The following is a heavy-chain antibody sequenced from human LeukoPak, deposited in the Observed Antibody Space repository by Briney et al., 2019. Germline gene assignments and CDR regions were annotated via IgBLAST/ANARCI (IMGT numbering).Heavy chain of an antibody. CDR1: GFTFSSYA. D-gene: IGHD3-10*01. J-gene: IGHJ6*02. Sequence: GGSLRLSCAASGFTFSSYAMTWVRQAPGKGLEWVSGISGSGGSTYYADSVKGRFTISRDNSKNTLYLQMNSLRAEDTAVYYCAKDRRFDGSGSYPKYYYGMEVWGQGTTVTVSS. CDR2: ISGSGGST. CDR3: AKDRRFDGSGSYPKYYYGMEV. V-gene: IGHV3-23*01.